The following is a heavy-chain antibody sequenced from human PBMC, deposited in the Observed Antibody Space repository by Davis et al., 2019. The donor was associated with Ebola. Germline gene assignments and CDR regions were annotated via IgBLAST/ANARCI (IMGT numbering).Heavy chain of an antibody. J-gene: IGHJ4*02. Sequence: GSLRLSCAVYGGSFSGYYWSWIRQPPGKGLEWIGEINHSGSTNYNPSLKTRVTISVDTSKNQSSLKLSSVTAADTAVYYCASGVYGERWRQRHDYWGQGTLVTVSS. D-gene: IGHD5-24*01. V-gene: IGHV4-34*01. CDR2: INHSGST. CDR3: ASGVYGERWRQRHDY. CDR1: GGSFSGYY.